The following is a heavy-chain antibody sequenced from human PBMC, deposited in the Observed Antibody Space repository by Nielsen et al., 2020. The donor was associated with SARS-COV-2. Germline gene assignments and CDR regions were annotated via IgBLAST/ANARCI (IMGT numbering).Heavy chain of an antibody. D-gene: IGHD3-22*01. CDR1: GDSVASVYYY. J-gene: IGHJ2*01. Sequence: SETLSLTCLVSGDSVASVYYYWSWIRQPPGKGLAWIGYIYYSGSTYYNPSLKSRVTISEDTSRNQFSLKLSSVTAADTAVYYCAREAYYSDSSPYFYAYSYFDLWGRGTLVTVSS. CDR2: IYYSGST. V-gene: IGHV4-30-4*01. CDR3: AREAYYSDSSPYFYAYSYFDL.